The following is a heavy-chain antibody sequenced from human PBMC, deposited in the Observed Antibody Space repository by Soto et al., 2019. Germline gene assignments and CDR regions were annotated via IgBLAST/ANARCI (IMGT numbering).Heavy chain of an antibody. D-gene: IGHD3-16*01. CDR3: ARGYYDYVWGGFYYYYYGMDV. J-gene: IGHJ6*02. Sequence: SETLSLTCAVYGGSFSGYYWSWIRQPPGKGLEWIGEINHSGSTNYNPSLKCRVTISVDTSKNQFSLKLSSVTAADTAVYYCARGYYDYVWGGFYYYYYGMDVWGQGTTVTVSS. CDR2: INHSGST. CDR1: GGSFSGYY. V-gene: IGHV4-34*01.